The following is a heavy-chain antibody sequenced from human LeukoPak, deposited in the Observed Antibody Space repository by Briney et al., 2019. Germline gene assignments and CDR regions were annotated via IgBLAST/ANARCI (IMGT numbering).Heavy chain of an antibody. CDR2: ISSSSSTI. D-gene: IGHD4-23*01. V-gene: IGHV3-48*04. CDR3: ARMVRGGNSYYYYGMDV. CDR1: GFTFSSYS. Sequence: GGSLRLSCADSGFTFSSYSMNWVRQAPGKGLEWVSYISSSSSTIYYADSVKGRFTISRDNAKNSLYLQMNSPSAEDTAVYYCARMVRGGNSYYYYGMDVWGQGTTVTVSS. J-gene: IGHJ6*02.